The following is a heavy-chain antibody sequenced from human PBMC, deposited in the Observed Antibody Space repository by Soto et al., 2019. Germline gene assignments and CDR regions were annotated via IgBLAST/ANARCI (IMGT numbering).Heavy chain of an antibody. CDR2: ISYDGSNK. CDR1: GFTFSSYG. V-gene: IGHV3-30*03. D-gene: IGHD2-15*01. J-gene: IGHJ3*02. CDR3: ARDAPEGFNAFDI. Sequence: GGSLRLSCAASGFTFSSYGMHWVRRAPGKGLEWVVVISYDGSNKYYADSVKGRFTISRDNSKNTLYLQMNSLRAEDTAVYYCARDAPEGFNAFDIWGQGTMVTVSS.